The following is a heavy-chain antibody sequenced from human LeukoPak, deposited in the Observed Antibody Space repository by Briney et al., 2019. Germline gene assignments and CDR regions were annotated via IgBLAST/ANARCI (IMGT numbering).Heavy chain of an antibody. CDR3: ARGYGSGSYHYYYYYGMDV. J-gene: IGHJ6*04. V-gene: IGHV4-34*01. CDR1: GGSFSGYY. Sequence: KPSETLSLTCAVYGGSFSGYYWSWIRQPPGKGLEWIGEINHSGSTNYNPSLKSRVTISVDTSMNQFSLKLSSVTAADTAVYYCARGYGSGSYHYYYYYGMDVWGKGTTVTVSS. CDR2: INHSGST. D-gene: IGHD3-10*01.